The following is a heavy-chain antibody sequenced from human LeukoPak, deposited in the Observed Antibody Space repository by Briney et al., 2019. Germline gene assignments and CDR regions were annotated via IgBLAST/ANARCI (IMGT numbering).Heavy chain of an antibody. Sequence: ASVKVSCKASGYTFTGFYMHWVRQAPGQGLEWMGYIYPNSDATKYAQKFQGRVTLTRDTSISTAYMELSGLRSDDTAVYYCGTLLSNGPFDYWGQGSLVTVSS. V-gene: IGHV1-2*02. CDR3: GTLLSNGPFDY. CDR2: IYPNSDAT. CDR1: GYTFTGFY. J-gene: IGHJ4*02.